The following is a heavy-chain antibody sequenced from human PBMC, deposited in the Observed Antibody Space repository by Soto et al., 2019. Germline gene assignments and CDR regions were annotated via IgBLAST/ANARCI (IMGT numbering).Heavy chain of an antibody. V-gene: IGHV3-21*01. CDR3: VRDGLDYYDTERLHFDT. CDR1: GFNFITYS. J-gene: IGHJ4*02. D-gene: IGHD3-22*01. Sequence: EVQLVESGGGPVRPGGSLKLSCAASGFNFITYSLSWVRQAPGKGLEWVASISSSAVYIDYADSVKGRFTISRDNANNSMYLQMNSLRAEDTATYYCVRDGLDYYDTERLHFDTWGQGTLVTVSS. CDR2: ISSSAVYI.